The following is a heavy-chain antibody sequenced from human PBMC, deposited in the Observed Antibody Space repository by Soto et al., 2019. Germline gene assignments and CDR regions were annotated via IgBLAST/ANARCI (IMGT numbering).Heavy chain of an antibody. CDR3: ARSAPAGITIWNY. CDR2: IXXSXGX. D-gene: IGHD3-3*01. Sequence: SESLSLTCTVSGGSISSYYWSWIRQPPGKGLEXIGYIXXSXGXXXNXXXXSRVTISLDTSKNQFSLKLSSVTAADTAVYYCARSAPAGITIWNYWGQGTLVTVSS. V-gene: IGHV4-59*01. CDR1: GGSISSYY. J-gene: IGHJ4*02.